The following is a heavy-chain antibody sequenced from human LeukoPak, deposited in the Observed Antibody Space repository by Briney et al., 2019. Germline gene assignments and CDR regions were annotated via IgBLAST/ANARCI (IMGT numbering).Heavy chain of an antibody. V-gene: IGHV4-39*01. CDR3: ARNIAVAGRGDYMDV. CDR1: GGSIGISSYY. Sequence: PSETLSLTCTVSGGSIGISSYYWGWIRQPPGKGLEWIGSLYYSGNTYYNPSLKSRVTISVDTSKNQFSLKLSSVTAADTAVYYCARNIAVAGRGDYMDVWGKGTTVTISS. J-gene: IGHJ6*03. D-gene: IGHD6-19*01. CDR2: LYYSGNT.